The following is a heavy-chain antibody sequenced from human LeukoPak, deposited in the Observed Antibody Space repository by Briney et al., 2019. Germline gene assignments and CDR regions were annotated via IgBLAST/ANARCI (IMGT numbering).Heavy chain of an antibody. Sequence: PGGSLRLSCAASGFTFSDYYMSWIRQAPGKGLEWILYISNSGSVSYYADSVKGRFTISRDNAKNSLYLQMNSLRAEDTAVYYCARDFSDDSSGYYGELDYWGQGTLVTVSS. CDR1: GFTFSDYY. J-gene: IGHJ4*02. V-gene: IGHV3-11*04. CDR3: ARDFSDDSSGYYGELDY. CDR2: ISNSGSVS. D-gene: IGHD3-22*01.